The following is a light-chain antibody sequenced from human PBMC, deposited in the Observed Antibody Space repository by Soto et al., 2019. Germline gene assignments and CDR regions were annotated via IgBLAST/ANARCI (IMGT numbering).Light chain of an antibody. J-gene: IGKJ1*01. CDR1: QSVSSY. CDR2: DAS. Sequence: EIVLTQSPATLSLSPGERATLSCRASQSVSSYLAWYQQKPGQAPRLLIYDASNRATGIPARFSGSGSGTDFTLTISSLEPEDFAGHYCQQSINWPPTFGQGTKVEIK. CDR3: QQSINWPPT. V-gene: IGKV3-11*01.